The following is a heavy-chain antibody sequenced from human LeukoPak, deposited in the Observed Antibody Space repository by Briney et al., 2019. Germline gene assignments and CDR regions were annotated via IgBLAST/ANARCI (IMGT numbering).Heavy chain of an antibody. CDR3: GINRPGKALDI. Sequence: GASVKVSCKASGYTFTDYFIHWVRQAPGQGLEWMGWIGPKRGDTSYSQKFQGRVTVTRGTSISTAYMELSRLRSDDTAVYYCGINRPGKALDIWGQGTMVTVSS. CDR2: IGPKRGDT. J-gene: IGHJ3*02. V-gene: IGHV1-2*02. CDR1: GYTFTDYF. D-gene: IGHD3-10*01.